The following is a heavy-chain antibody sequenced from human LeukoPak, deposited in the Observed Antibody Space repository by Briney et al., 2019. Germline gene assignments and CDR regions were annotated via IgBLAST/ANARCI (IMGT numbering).Heavy chain of an antibody. Sequence: GGSLRLSRAASGFTFSSYSMNWVRQAPGKGLEWVSSISSSSSYTYYADSVKGRFTISRDNAKNSLYLQMNSLRAEDTAVYYCARAIAAAGTFDDWGQGTLVTVSS. CDR2: ISSSSSYT. J-gene: IGHJ4*02. CDR1: GFTFSSYS. CDR3: ARAIAAAGTFDD. V-gene: IGHV3-21*01. D-gene: IGHD6-13*01.